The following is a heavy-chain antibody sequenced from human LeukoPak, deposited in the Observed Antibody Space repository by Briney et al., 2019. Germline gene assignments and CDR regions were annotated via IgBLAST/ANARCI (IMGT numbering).Heavy chain of an antibody. CDR2: IYYSGST. D-gene: IGHD3-10*01. J-gene: IGHJ4*02. CDR1: GGSISSSSHY. Sequence: PSETLSLTCTVSGGSISSSSHYWGWIRQPPGKGLEWIGNIYYSGSTYYKSSLKSRVSMSVDTSKNQFSLRLTSVSAADTAIYYCARDGSESYLSWFEYWGPGNLVIASS. V-gene: IGHV4-39*07. CDR3: ARDGSESYLSWFEY.